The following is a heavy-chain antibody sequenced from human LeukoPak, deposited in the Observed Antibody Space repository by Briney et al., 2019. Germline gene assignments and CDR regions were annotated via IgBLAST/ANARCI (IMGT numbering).Heavy chain of an antibody. J-gene: IGHJ4*02. V-gene: IGHV4-59*12. CDR3: AREGGLRYFDWLFDYFDY. CDR1: GGSISSYY. CDR2: IYYSGST. D-gene: IGHD3-9*01. Sequence: SETLSLTCTVSGGSISSYYWSWIRQPPGKGLEWIGYIYYSGSTNYNPSLKSRVTISVDTSKNQFSLKLSSVTAADTAVYYCAREGGLRYFDWLFDYFDYWGQGTLVTVSS.